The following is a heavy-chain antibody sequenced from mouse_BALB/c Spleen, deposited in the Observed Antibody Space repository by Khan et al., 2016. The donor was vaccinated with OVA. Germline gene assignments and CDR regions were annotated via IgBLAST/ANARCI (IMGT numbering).Heavy chain of an antibody. D-gene: IGHD4-1*01. CDR1: GFTFSNYG. CDR2: ISSGGDYT. J-gene: IGHJ3*01. V-gene: IGHV5-6*01. Sequence: EVELVESGGDLVKPGGSLKLSCAASGFTFSNYGMSWVSQTPDKRLEWVATISSGGDYTYYPDSVKGRFTISRDNAKNTLYLQMSSLKSEDTAMYYCASHLTGSFAYWGQGTLVTVSA. CDR3: ASHLTGSFAY.